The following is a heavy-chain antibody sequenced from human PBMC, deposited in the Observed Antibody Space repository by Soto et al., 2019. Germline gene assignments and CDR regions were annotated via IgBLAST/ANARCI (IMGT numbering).Heavy chain of an antibody. J-gene: IGHJ5*02. D-gene: IGHD2-8*01. CDR3: VRGCDTPRYILWYCTRRSFDP. CDR2: IYARGDT. CDR1: AFTLNYYW. Sequence: GRSLRLPWAASAFTLNYYWMHWVRQAPGQGLVWVSTIYARGDTYYAGSVKGRFTISRDNSDNTLYLQMNSLRAAATAMYYCVRGCDTPRYILWYCTRRSFDP. V-gene: IGHV3-53*01.